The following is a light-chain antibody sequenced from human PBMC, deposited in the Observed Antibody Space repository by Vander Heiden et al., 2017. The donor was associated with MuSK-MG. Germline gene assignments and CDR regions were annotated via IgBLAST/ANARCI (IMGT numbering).Light chain of an antibody. Sequence: SSALSQAPAVSVALGQTVRLTCQGDRLRSYYASWYQQKQGQAPVLVIYGKNNRPSGIPDRFSGSSSGNTASLTITGAQAEDEADYYCNSRDSSGNHLVVFGGGTKLTVL. V-gene: IGLV3-19*01. CDR2: GKN. CDR3: NSRDSSGNHLVV. J-gene: IGLJ2*01. CDR1: RLRSYY.